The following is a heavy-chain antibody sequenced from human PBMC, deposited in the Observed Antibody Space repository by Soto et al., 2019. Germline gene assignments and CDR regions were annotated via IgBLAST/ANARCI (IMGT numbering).Heavy chain of an antibody. V-gene: IGHV3-64*01. D-gene: IGHD1-7*01. CDR2: ISSNGGTT. Sequence: EVQLAESGGGMVQPGGSLRLSCVASGFTFSSYDMHWVRQAPGKGLEYVSSISSNGGTTYYGNSVKGRFTISRDNSKNTLYLRMGSRRAEDMAVYYCVRRVSGNYDYWGQGTLVTVSS. CDR3: VRRVSGNYDY. CDR1: GFTFSSYD. J-gene: IGHJ4*02.